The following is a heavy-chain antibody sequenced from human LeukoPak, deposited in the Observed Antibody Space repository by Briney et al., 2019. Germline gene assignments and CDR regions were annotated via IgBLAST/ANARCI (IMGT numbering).Heavy chain of an antibody. CDR1: GFAFSNYG. D-gene: IGHD6-13*01. J-gene: IGHJ4*02. Sequence: GGSLRLSCAASGFAFSNYGMHWVRQAPGKGLEWVALIRFDGANKYYADSVKGRFTISRDNSKNTLYLQMNSLRAEDTAVYYCVREYSSTFDYWGQGTLVTVSS. CDR3: VREYSSTFDY. V-gene: IGHV3-30*02. CDR2: IRFDGANK.